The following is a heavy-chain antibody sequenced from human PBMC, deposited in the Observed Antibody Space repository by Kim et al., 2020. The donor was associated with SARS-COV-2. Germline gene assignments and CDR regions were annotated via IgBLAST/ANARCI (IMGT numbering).Heavy chain of an antibody. CDR2: IDWDDDK. CDR3: ARSYYGSGCPRCDP. Sequence: SGPTLVNPTQTLTLTCTFSGFSLSTSGMCVSWIRQPPGKALEWLARIDWDDDKYYSTSLKTRLTISKDTSKNQVVLTMTNMDPVDTATYYCARSYYGSGCPRCDPWGQGTLVTVSS. J-gene: IGHJ5*02. V-gene: IGHV2-70*11. CDR1: GFSLSTSGMC. D-gene: IGHD3-10*01.